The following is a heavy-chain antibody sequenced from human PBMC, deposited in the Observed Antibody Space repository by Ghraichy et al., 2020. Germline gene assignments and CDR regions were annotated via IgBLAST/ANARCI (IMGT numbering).Heavy chain of an antibody. CDR1: GFISGNYG. J-gene: IGHJ3*01. Sequence: GESLNISCAASGFISGNYGMNWVRQAPGKGLEWVSHMSGNKRAIGYADSVKGRFTISRDDAKNSLYLQMNSLRDEDTAVYYCARDGYTTGRDDAFDLRGQGTMVTVSS. CDR2: MSGNKRAI. CDR3: ARDGYTTGRDDAFDL. V-gene: IGHV3-48*02. D-gene: IGHD6-19*01.